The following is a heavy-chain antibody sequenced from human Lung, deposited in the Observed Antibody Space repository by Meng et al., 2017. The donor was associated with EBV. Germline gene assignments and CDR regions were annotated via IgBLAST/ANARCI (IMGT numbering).Heavy chain of an antibody. CDR3: ARDASSDKGFDY. Sequence: EVQVVGAGGGLVKPGGSRGLSCAASGFTFSSYSMNWVRQAPGKGLEWVSSISSGTSFIYYADSVKGRFTVSRDNAKNSLYLQMNSLRAEDTAVYYCARDASSDKGFDYWGQGTLVTVSS. V-gene: IGHV3-21*01. J-gene: IGHJ4*02. CDR1: GFTFSSYS. D-gene: IGHD2-15*01. CDR2: ISSGTSFI.